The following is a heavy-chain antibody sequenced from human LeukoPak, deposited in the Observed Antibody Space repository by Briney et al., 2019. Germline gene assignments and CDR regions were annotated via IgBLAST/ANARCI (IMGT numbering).Heavy chain of an antibody. CDR2: VDYGGST. J-gene: IGHJ1*01. CDR3: ARLEHTGDGGRDYFHH. V-gene: IGHV4-39*02. D-gene: IGHD4-23*01. Sequence: SETLSLTCTVSGGSITTGYYFWGWMRQPPGKGLEWIGSVDYGGSTYCSPSLESRVTISVDPPKNLFSLNLSSVTAADTAVYYCARLEHTGDGGRDYFHHGGQGTLVIVSS. CDR1: GGSITTGYYF.